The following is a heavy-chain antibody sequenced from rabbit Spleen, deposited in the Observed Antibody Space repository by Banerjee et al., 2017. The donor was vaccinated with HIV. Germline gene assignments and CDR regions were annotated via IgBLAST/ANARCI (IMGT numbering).Heavy chain of an antibody. Sequence: QEQLVESGGGLVQPGGSLKLSCKASGFDFSSYGVSWVRQAPGKGLEWIGYIDPVFGSTYYASWVNGRFAISSHNAQNTLYLQLNSLTVADTATYFCVRDDYAADVGGDYGPYYFDVWGQGTLVTVS. D-gene: IGHD2-1*01. CDR3: VRDDYAADVGGDYGPYYFDV. CDR1: GFDFSSYG. J-gene: IGHJ3*01. CDR2: IDPVFGST. V-gene: IGHV1S47*01.